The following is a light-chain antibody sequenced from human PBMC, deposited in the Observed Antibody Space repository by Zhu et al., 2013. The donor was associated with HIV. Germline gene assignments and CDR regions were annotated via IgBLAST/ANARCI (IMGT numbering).Light chain of an antibody. V-gene: IGKV3-11*01. J-gene: IGKJ5*01. CDR3: QQRXXWPPIT. CDR2: DAS. CDR1: QSVGVY. Sequence: DIILTQSPATLSLSPGERATLSCRASQSVGVYLSWYQQKPGQAPRLLIYDASHRAAGVPVRFSGSGSGTDFTLTISRLERDDFAIYYCQQRXXWPPITFGQGTRLEIK.